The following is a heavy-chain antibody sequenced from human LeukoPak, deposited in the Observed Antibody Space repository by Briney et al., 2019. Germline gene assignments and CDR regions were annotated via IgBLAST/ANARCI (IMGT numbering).Heavy chain of an antibody. V-gene: IGHV3-7*01. CDR3: ARVMRTYYYYYMDV. CDR1: GFTFSDYA. CDR2: IKQDGSEK. Sequence: QSGGSLRLSCAASGFTFSDYAIHWVRQAPGKGLEWVANIKQDGSEKYYVDSVKGRFTISRDNAKNSLYLQMNSLRAEDTAVYYCARVMRTYYYYYMDVWGKGTTVTVSS. J-gene: IGHJ6*03.